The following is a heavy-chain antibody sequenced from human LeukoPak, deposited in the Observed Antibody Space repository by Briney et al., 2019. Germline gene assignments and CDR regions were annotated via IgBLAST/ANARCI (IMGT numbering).Heavy chain of an antibody. CDR3: AGGASMFRGVISVYYFDY. D-gene: IGHD3-10*01. V-gene: IGHV4-61*02. CDR1: GGSISSGDYY. J-gene: IGHJ4*02. Sequence: SETLSLTCTVSGGSISSGDYYWSWIRQPPGKGLEWIGRIYTSGSTNYNPSLKSRVTMTVDTSKNQFSLKLSSVTAADTAVYYCAGGASMFRGVISVYYFDYWGQGTLVTVSS. CDR2: IYTSGST.